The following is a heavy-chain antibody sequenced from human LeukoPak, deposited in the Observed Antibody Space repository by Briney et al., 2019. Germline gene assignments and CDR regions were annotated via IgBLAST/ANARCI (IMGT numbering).Heavy chain of an antibody. CDR3: ARGGSSGYYFDY. Sequence: PGGSLRLSCAASGFTFSDYSMNWVRQAPGKGLEWVASVNTVSSYIYYADSMRGRFTISRDNAKNSLFLQMNSLRAEDTAVYYCARGGSSGYYFDYWGQGTLVTVSS. D-gene: IGHD3-22*01. J-gene: IGHJ4*02. V-gene: IGHV3-21*01. CDR1: GFTFSDYS. CDR2: VNTVSSYI.